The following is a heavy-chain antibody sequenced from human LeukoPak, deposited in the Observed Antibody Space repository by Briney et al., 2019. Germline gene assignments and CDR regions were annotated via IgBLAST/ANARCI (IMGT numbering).Heavy chain of an antibody. Sequence: ASVKVSCKASGYTFTSYDINWVRQATGQGLEWMGWMNPNSGNTGYAQKFQGRVTMTRNTSISTAYMELSSLRSGDTAVYYCARGGLIVVPAAEDGFDPWGQGTLVTVSS. V-gene: IGHV1-8*01. D-gene: IGHD2-2*01. CDR2: MNPNSGNT. J-gene: IGHJ5*02. CDR1: GYTFTSYD. CDR3: ARGGLIVVPAAEDGFDP.